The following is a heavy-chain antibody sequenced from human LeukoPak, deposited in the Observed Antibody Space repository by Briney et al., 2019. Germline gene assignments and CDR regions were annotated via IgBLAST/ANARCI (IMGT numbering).Heavy chain of an antibody. CDR3: ARGGVTIYYYGMDV. CDR2: INHSGST. V-gene: IGHV4-34*01. D-gene: IGHD4-17*01. CDR1: GGSFSGYY. Sequence: PSETLSLTCAVYGGSFSGYYWSWIRQPPGKGLEWTGEINHSGSTNYNPSLKSRVTISVDTSKNQFSLKLSSVTAADTAVYYCARGGVTIYYYGMDVWGQGTTVTVSS. J-gene: IGHJ6*02.